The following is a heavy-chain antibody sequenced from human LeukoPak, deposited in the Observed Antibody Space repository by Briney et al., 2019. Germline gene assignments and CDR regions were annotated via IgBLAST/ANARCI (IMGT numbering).Heavy chain of an antibody. CDR2: ISGSGGST. CDR3: AKGGKWDVTPFDY. V-gene: IGHV3-23*01. J-gene: IGHJ4*02. CDR1: GLRFSDQY. D-gene: IGHD1-26*01. Sequence: PGGSLRLSCAASGLRFSDQYMIWVRQAPGKGLEWVSAISGSGGSTYYADSVKGRFTISRDNSKNTLYLQMNSLRAEDTAVYYCAKGGKWDVTPFDYWCQGTLVTVSS.